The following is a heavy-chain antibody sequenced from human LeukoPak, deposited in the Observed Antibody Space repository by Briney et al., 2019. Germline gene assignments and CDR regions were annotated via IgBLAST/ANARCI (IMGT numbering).Heavy chain of an antibody. D-gene: IGHD1-1*01. CDR3: ARGTYKTGRYYFDY. J-gene: IGHJ4*02. CDR1: GYTFTSYG. V-gene: IGHV1-18*01. CDR2: ISAYNGNT. Sequence: HRASVKVSCKASGYTFTSYGISWVRQAPGQGLEWMGWISAYNGNTNYAQKLQGRVTMTTDTSTSTAYMELRSLRSDDTAVYYCARGTYKTGRYYFDYWGQGTLVTVSS.